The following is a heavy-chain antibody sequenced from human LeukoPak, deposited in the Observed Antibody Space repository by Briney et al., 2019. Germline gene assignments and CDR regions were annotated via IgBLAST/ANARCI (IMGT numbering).Heavy chain of an antibody. CDR1: GFTFRSFW. D-gene: IGHD5-12*01. Sequence: PGGSLRLSCAASGFTFRSFWIHWVRQAPGKGLEWVGRINNDGTDTIYADSVRGRFTVFRDNAKNTLYLQMNSLRVEDTAVYFCARGGFSHGFDVWGQGTVVTVSS. V-gene: IGHV3-74*01. J-gene: IGHJ3*01. CDR3: ARGGFSHGFDV. CDR2: INNDGTDT.